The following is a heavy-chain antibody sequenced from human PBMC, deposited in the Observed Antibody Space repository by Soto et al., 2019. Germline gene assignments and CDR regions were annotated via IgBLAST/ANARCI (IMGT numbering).Heavy chain of an antibody. J-gene: IGHJ4*02. V-gene: IGHV4-31*03. CDR3: ARSSLELGIMITFGGDTRYYFDY. CDR1: GGSISSGGYY. D-gene: IGHD3-16*01. Sequence: QVQLQESGPGLVKPSQTLSLTCTVSGGSISSGGYYWSWIRQHPGKGLEWIGYIYYSGSTYYNPSLKSRVTISVDTSKNQFSLKLSSVTGADTAVYYCARSSLELGIMITFGGDTRYYFDYWGQGTLVTVSS. CDR2: IYYSGST.